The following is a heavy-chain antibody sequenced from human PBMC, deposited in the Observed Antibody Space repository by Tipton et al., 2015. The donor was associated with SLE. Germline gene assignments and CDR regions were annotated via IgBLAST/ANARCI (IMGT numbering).Heavy chain of an antibody. CDR3: ARHYGSRYFDY. CDR1: GGSFSGYY. D-gene: IGHD1-26*01. J-gene: IGHJ4*02. CDR2: INHSGST. V-gene: IGHV4-34*01. Sequence: TLSLTCAVYGGSFSGYYWSWIRQPPGKGLEWIGEINHSGSTNYNPSLKSRVTISVDTSKNQFSLKLSSVTAADTAVCYCARHYGSRYFDYWGQGTLVTVSS.